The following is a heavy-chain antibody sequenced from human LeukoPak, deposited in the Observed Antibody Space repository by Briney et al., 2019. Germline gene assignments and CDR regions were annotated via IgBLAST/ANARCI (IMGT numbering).Heavy chain of an antibody. Sequence: SVKVSCKAPGGTFSSYAISWVRQAPGQGLEWMGRIIPIFGTANYAQKFQGRVTITTDESTSTAYMELSSLRSEDTAVYYCARVPPAANYYYYYYMDVWGKGTTVTVSS. V-gene: IGHV1-69*05. CDR3: ARVPPAANYYYYYYMDV. CDR2: IIPIFGTA. CDR1: GGTFSSYA. D-gene: IGHD2-2*01. J-gene: IGHJ6*03.